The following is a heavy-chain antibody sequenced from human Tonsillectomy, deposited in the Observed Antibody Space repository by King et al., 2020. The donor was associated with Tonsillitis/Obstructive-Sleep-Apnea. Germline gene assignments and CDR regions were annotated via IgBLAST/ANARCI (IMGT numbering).Heavy chain of an antibody. J-gene: IGHJ6*02. CDR3: AKDDSTDWYATHYSYGMDV. D-gene: IGHD6-19*01. Sequence: VQLVESGGGVVQPGRSLRLSCAASGFTFSNYVMHWVRQAPGKGLEWVARISYDGGDKYYADSVKGRFTISRGNSKNTLYLQMNRLRAEDTAVYYCAKDDSTDWYATHYSYGMDVWGQGTTVTVSS. V-gene: IGHV3-30*18. CDR1: GFTFSNYV. CDR2: ISYDGGDK.